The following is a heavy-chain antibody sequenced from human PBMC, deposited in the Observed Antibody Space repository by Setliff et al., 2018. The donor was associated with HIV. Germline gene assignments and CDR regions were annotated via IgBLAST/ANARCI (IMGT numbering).Heavy chain of an antibody. CDR3: ARVVWTAAAGTLDHHYYGLDV. D-gene: IGHD6-13*01. V-gene: IGHV4-34*01. J-gene: IGHJ6*02. CDR1: GASLSGYY. Sequence: PSETLSLTCAVYGASLSGYYWSWIRQPPGKGLEWIGEINYSGTTNYNPSLKSRVTISVDTSKKQFSLKVRSVTAADAAVYFCARVVWTAAAGTLDHHYYGLDVWGQGTTVTVSS. CDR2: INYSGTT.